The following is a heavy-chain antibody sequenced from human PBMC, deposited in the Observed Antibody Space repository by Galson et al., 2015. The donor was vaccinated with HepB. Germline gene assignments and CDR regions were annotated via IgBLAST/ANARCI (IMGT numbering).Heavy chain of an antibody. V-gene: IGHV5-51*01. J-gene: IGHJ4*02. CDR2: IYPGDSDT. D-gene: IGHD3-22*01. CDR3: AKLPWDSCGYYFLYYFYY. CDR1: GYSFTSYW. Sequence: QSGAEVKKPGESLTISCKGSGYSFTSYWIGWVRQMPGKGLEWMGIIYPGDSDTRYSPSFQGQVTISADKSISTAYLQWSSLKALDTAMYYCAKLPWDSCGYYFLYYFYYWGQGTLVTVSS.